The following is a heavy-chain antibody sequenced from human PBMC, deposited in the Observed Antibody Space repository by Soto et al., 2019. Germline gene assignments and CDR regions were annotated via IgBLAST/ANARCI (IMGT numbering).Heavy chain of an antibody. J-gene: IGHJ4*02. D-gene: IGHD1-1*01. V-gene: IGHV4-31*03. CDR1: GGSISIGGYY. CDR3: GRLEGLATISYYFDY. CDR2: IHYSGST. Sequence: SETLSLTCTVSGGSISIGGYYWSWILHHPGKGLEWIGYIHYSGSTYYNPSLKSRVTISVDKSKNQFSLKLSSVSAADTAVYYCGRLEGLATISYYFDYWGQGALVTVSS.